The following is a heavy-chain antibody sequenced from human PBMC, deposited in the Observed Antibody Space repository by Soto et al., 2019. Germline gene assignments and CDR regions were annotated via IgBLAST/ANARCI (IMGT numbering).Heavy chain of an antibody. CDR3: ARDKDRQQLGGNYYYILDV. Sequence: QVQLMQSGAEVKKPGSSVKVSCKASGGTFSTYAIGWVRQAPGEGLEWVGGIMPVFATPDYAQKFQCRVTISADESSTTAYLELTSLTTDDTAVYYCARDKDRQQLGGNYYYILDVWGQGTAITVSS. CDR1: GGTFSTYA. D-gene: IGHD3-3*02. CDR2: IMPVFATP. V-gene: IGHV1-69*12. J-gene: IGHJ6*02.